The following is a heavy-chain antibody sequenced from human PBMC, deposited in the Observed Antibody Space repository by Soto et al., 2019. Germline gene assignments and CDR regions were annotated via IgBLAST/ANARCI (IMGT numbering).Heavy chain of an antibody. Sequence: GASVKVSCKASGGTFSSYAISWVRQAPGQGLEWMGGIIPILGTANYAQKFQGRVTITADESTSTAYMELSSLRSEDTAVYYCATQLELLLWFDPWGQGTLVTVSS. CDR1: GGTFSSYA. V-gene: IGHV1-69*13. J-gene: IGHJ5*02. D-gene: IGHD1-7*01. CDR2: IIPILGTA. CDR3: ATQLELLLWFDP.